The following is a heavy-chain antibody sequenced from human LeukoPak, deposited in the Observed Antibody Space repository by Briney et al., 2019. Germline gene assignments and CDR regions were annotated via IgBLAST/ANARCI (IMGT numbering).Heavy chain of an antibody. CDR3: AKDPGGWFGELYFDY. Sequence: PGGSLRLSCAASGFTFSSHDMHWVRQAPGKGLEWVSFISYDGGKKDYADSVKGRFTISRDNSKNTLYLQMNSLRAEDTAVYYCAKDPGGWFGELYFDYWGQGTLVTVSS. CDR2: ISYDGGKK. J-gene: IGHJ4*02. V-gene: IGHV3-30*18. D-gene: IGHD3-10*01. CDR1: GFTFSSHD.